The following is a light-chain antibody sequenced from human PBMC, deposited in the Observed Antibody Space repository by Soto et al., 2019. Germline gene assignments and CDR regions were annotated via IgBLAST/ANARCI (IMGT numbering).Light chain of an antibody. Sequence: DIVMTQSPDSLAVSLGERATINCKSSQSVLFSSNNKNYLAWYQQKPGQPPKLLIYWASTRESGVPDRFSGSGSGTDVTLTISSLQAEDVAVYHCQQYYATPSPTFGGGTKVEIK. J-gene: IGKJ4*02. CDR2: WAS. V-gene: IGKV4-1*01. CDR1: QSVLFSSNNKNY. CDR3: QQYYATPSPT.